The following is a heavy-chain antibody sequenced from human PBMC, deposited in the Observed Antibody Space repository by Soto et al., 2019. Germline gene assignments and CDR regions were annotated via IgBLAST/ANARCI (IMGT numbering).Heavy chain of an antibody. J-gene: IGHJ3*01. CDR3: GKDPIGDHFGAFDF. CDR1: GLSFASYA. D-gene: IGHD4-17*01. CDR2: ITGSGAVT. Sequence: EVQFLESGGGVVRPGGSLRLSCVASGLSFASYAMTWVRQSSGKGLEWVACITGSGAVTSYTDSVRGRFTISRDNSKNTLYLQVDSLRADDTAVYYCGKDPIGDHFGAFDFWGQGTTVIVSS. V-gene: IGHV3-23*01.